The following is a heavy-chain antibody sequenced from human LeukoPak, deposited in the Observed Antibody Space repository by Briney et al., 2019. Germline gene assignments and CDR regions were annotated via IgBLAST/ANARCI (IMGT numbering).Heavy chain of an antibody. D-gene: IGHD3-9*01. CDR1: GGTFSSYA. CDR3: FFQAEDGIRDSIYYYYMDV. J-gene: IGHJ6*03. Sequence: SLKFTCKASGGTFSSYAISWVPQAPGQGLYLIEGIIRILGTANYAQKFQGRVTITTDESTSTVYMELSSLRSEDTAVYYFFFQAEDGIRDSIYYYYMDVWGKGTTVTVSS. V-gene: IGHV1-69*05. CDR2: IIRILGTA.